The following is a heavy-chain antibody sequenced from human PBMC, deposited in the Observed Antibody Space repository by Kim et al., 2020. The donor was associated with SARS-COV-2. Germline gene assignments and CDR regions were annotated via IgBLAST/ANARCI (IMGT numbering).Heavy chain of an antibody. V-gene: IGHV4-34*01. J-gene: IGHJ4*02. CDR2: INHSGST. Sequence: SETLSLTCAVYGGSFSGYYWSWIRQPPGKGLEWIGEINHSGSTNYNPSLKSPVTISVDTSKNQFSLKLSSVTAADTAVYYCARGVDTVLLWFGELGRYYFDYWGQGTLVTVSS. CDR3: ARGVDTVLLWFGELGRYYFDY. D-gene: IGHD3-10*01. CDR1: GGSFSGYY.